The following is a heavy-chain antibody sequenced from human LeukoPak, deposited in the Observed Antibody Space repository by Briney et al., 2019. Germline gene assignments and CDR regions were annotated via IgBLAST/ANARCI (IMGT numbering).Heavy chain of an antibody. CDR1: GFIFNNYG. Sequence: GGSLRLSCAASGFIFNNYGMQWVRQTPGKGLEWVTVISCDGTSQYYADSVKGRFTISRDDSKKTVYLQMNSLRTEDTAVYYCAKPAALKYYFDYWGQGTLVTVSS. CDR3: AKPAALKYYFDY. V-gene: IGHV3-30*18. J-gene: IGHJ4*02. D-gene: IGHD6-13*01. CDR2: ISCDGTSQ.